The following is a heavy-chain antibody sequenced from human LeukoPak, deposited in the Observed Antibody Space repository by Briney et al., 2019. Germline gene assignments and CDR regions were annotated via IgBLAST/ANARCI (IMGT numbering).Heavy chain of an antibody. V-gene: IGHV3-15*04. Sequence: GGSLRLSCAASGFTLSNAWVTWVRHAPGKGLEWVGRIGSKVDGGTTDYAAPLKARFTISRDDSKNTLYLQMSSLKTEDTAVYYCATGIYTSSSFFFDYWGQGTLVTVSS. CDR2: IGSKVDGGTT. J-gene: IGHJ4*02. D-gene: IGHD6-6*01. CDR3: ATGIYTSSSFFFDY. CDR1: GFTLSNAW.